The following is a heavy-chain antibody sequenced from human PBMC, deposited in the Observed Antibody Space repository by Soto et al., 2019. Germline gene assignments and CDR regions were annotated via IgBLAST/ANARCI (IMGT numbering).Heavy chain of an antibody. V-gene: IGHV3-30*18. J-gene: IGHJ6*02. CDR1: GFTFSSYG. CDR2: ISYDGSNK. CDR3: AKDDYGDYGYYYYGMDV. Sequence: GGSLRLSCAVSGFTFSSYGMHWVRQAPGKGLEWVAVISYDGSNKYYADSVKGRFTISRDNSKNTLYLQMNSLRAEDTAVYYCAKDDYGDYGYYYYGMDVWGQGTTVTVSS. D-gene: IGHD4-17*01.